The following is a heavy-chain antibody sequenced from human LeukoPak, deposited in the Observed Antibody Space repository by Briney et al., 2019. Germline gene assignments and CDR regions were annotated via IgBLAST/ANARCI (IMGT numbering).Heavy chain of an antibody. J-gene: IGHJ5*02. CDR2: ISGSGGST. V-gene: IGHV3-23*01. CDR3: AKDREDIVVVPAAIPAYYTGGWFDP. Sequence: GGSLRLSCAASGFTFSSYAMSWVRQAPGKGLEWVSAISGSGGSTYYADSVKGRFTISRDNSKNTLYLQMNSLRAEDTAVYYCAKDREDIVVVPAAIPAYYTGGWFDPWGQGTLVTVSS. D-gene: IGHD2-2*02. CDR1: GFTFSSYA.